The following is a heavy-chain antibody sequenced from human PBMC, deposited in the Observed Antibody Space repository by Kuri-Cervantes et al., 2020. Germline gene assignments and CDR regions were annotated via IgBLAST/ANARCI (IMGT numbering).Heavy chain of an antibody. CDR2: IYYRTRWND. D-gene: IGHD1-1*01. Sequence: SETLPLTCGISGDSVSSNSAAWTWIRQSPSRGLEWLGRIYYRTRWNDNYAIFLKGRISINPDTSKNQFSLHLNSVTPEDTAVYYCVREFTDNYYFDYWGQGTLVTVSS. CDR1: GDSVSSNSAA. J-gene: IGHJ4*02. CDR3: VREFTDNYYFDY. V-gene: IGHV6-1*01.